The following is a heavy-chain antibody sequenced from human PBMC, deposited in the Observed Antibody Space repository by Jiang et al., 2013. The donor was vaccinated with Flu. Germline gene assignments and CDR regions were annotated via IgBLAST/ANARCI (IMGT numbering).Heavy chain of an antibody. CDR2: IYYMGAP. Sequence: EWIGSIYYMGAPTTTRPSKSRVTISVDTSKNQFSLKLSSVTAADTAVYYCARPGPGGGAAADPRYWYFDLWGRGTLVTVSS. CDR3: ARPGPGGGAAADPRYWYFDL. J-gene: IGHJ2*01. V-gene: IGHV4-39*01. D-gene: IGHD6-13*01.